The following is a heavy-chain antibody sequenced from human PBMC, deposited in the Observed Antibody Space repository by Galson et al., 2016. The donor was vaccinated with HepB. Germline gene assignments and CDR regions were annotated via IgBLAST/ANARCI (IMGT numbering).Heavy chain of an antibody. V-gene: IGHV1-3*01. CDR3: ARTVDTAIVYGMDV. J-gene: IGHJ6*02. CDR1: GYTFTRYA. D-gene: IGHD5-18*01. Sequence: SVKVSCKASGYTFTRYAMHWVRQAPGQRLEWMGWINAGNGNTKYSQKLQGRVTITRDTSASTVYMELRSLRSEDTAVFYCARTVDTAIVYGMDVWGQGTTVTVS. CDR2: INAGNGNT.